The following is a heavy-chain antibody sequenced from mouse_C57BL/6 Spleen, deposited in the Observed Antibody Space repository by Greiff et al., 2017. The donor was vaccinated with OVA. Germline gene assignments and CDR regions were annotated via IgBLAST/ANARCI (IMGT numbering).Heavy chain of an antibody. V-gene: IGHV5-9*01. CDR1: GFTFSSYT. J-gene: IGHJ3*01. D-gene: IGHD2-10*01. CDR2: ISGGGGNT. CDR3: ATSSYSWFAY. Sequence: EVQLVESGGGLVKPGGSLKLSCAASGFTFSSYTMSWVRQTPEKRLEWVATISGGGGNTYYPDSVKGRFTISRDNAKNTLYLQMSSLRSEDTALYYCATSSYSWFAYWGQGTLVTVSA.